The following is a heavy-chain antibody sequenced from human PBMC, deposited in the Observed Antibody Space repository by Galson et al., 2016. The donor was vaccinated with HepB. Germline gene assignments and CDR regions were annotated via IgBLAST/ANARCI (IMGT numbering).Heavy chain of an antibody. CDR2: IDWDDDK. CDR1: GFSLSAIAMR. D-gene: IGHD3-16*01. V-gene: IGHV2-70*04. CDR3: ARMGVLPHDEYYFDY. Sequence: PALVKPTQTLTLTCSFSGFSLSAIAMRVSWIRQPPGKALEWLARIDWDDDKFYSTSLKIRLTISKDTSRNQVVLTMTNMDPVDTATYYCARMGVLPHDEYYFDYGGQGILVTVSS. J-gene: IGHJ4*02.